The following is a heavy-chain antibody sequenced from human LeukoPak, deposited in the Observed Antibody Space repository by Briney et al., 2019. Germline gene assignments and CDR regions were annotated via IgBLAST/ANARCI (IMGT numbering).Heavy chain of an antibody. CDR1: GFTFSNYV. D-gene: IGHD6-6*01. CDR3: AKGSSSSRPYYFDY. J-gene: IGHJ4*02. V-gene: IGHV3-23*01. CDR2: ITGSSDST. Sequence: GGSLRLSCAASGFTFSNYVMSWVRQAPGKGLEWVSAITGSSDSTYYADFVKGRFTSSRDNSKSTLFLQMNSLRAEDTAIYYCAKGSSSSRPYYFDYWGQGTLATVSS.